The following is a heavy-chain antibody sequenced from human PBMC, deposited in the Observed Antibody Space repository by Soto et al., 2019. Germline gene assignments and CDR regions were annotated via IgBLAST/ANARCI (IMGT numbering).Heavy chain of an antibody. D-gene: IGHD2-2*01. V-gene: IGHV4-59*01. CDR1: GGSISSYY. Sequence: SETLSLTCTVSGGSISSYYWSWIRQPPGKGLEWIGYIYYSGSTNYNPSLKSRVTISVDTSKNQFSLKLSSVTAADTAVYYCARASCSSTSCYDQSLAYYYYYYMDVWGKGTTVTVSS. J-gene: IGHJ6*03. CDR3: ARASCSSTSCYDQSLAYYYYYYMDV. CDR2: IYYSGST.